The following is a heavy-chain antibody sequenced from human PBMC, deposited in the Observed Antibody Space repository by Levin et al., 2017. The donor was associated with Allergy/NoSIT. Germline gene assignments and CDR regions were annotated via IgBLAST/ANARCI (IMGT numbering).Heavy chain of an antibody. Sequence: KASETLSLTCTVSGGSISSSVYYWGWIRQPPGKGLEWIGSINYSGSTYYNPSLKSRVTISVDTSKNEVSLKLSSVTAADTAVYYCARVVYSSGRYYNGIPNWFDPWGQGTLVTVSS. D-gene: IGHD3-10*01. V-gene: IGHV4-39*07. CDR2: INYSGST. CDR1: GGSISSSVYY. J-gene: IGHJ5*02. CDR3: ARVVYSSGRYYNGIPNWFDP.